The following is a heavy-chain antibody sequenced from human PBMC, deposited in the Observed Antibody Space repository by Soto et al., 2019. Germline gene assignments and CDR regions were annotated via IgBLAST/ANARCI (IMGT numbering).Heavy chain of an antibody. V-gene: IGHV4-39*01. CDR1: GGSISSSSYY. CDR2: IYYSGST. D-gene: IGHD3-3*01. CDR3: ARLGYDFWSGYSNY. Sequence: SETLSLTCTVSGGSISSSSYYWGWIRQPPGKGLEWIGSIYYSGSTYYNPSLKSRVTISVDTSKNQFSLKLSSVTAADTAVYYCARLGYDFWSGYSNYWGQGTLVTVSS. J-gene: IGHJ4*02.